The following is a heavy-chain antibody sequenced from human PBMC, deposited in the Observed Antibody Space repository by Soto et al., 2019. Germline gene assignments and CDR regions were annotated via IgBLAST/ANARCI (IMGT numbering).Heavy chain of an antibody. J-gene: IGHJ6*02. CDR1: GGSISSGDYY. CDR3: ARGEIWFGEYSYYYGMDV. D-gene: IGHD3-10*01. V-gene: IGHV4-30-4*01. Sequence: KASETLSLTCTVSGGSISSGDYYWSWIRQPPGKGLEWIGYIYYSGSTYYNPSLKSRVTISVDMSKNQFSLKLSSVTAADTAVYYCARGEIWFGEYSYYYGMDVWGQGTTVTVSS. CDR2: IYYSGST.